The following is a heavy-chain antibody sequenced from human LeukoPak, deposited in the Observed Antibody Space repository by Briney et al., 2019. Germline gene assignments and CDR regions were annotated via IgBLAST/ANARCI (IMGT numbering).Heavy chain of an antibody. J-gene: IGHJ4*02. CDR3: ARYRYYYDSSGYPVDY. Sequence: SVKVSCKASGGTFSSYTISWVRQAPGQGLEWMGRIIPILGIANYAQKFQGRVTITADKSTSTAYMELSSLGSEDTAVYYCARYRYYYDSSGYPVDYWGQGTLVTVSS. V-gene: IGHV1-69*02. D-gene: IGHD3-22*01. CDR1: GGTFSSYT. CDR2: IIPILGIA.